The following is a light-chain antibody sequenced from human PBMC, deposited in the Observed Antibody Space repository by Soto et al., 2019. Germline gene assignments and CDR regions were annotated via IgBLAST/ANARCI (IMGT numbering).Light chain of an antibody. V-gene: IGKV1-5*03. J-gene: IGKJ1*01. CDR1: QTISSW. CDR2: KAS. Sequence: DIQMTQSPSTLSGSVGDSVPITCLASQTISSWLAWYQQKPGKAPKLLIYKASTLKSGVPSRFSGSGSGTEFTLTISSLQPDDFATYYCQQYETFSGTFGPGTKVDIK. CDR3: QQYETFSGT.